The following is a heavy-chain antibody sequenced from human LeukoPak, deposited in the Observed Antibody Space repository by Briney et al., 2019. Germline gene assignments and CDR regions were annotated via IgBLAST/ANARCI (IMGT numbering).Heavy chain of an antibody. CDR3: AREARYAFDI. Sequence: SETLSLTCAVYGGSFGGYYWSWIRQPPGKGLEWIGEINHSGGTNYNPSLKSRVTISVDRSKNQFSLKLSSVTAADTAVYYCAREARYAFDIWGQGTMVTVSS. D-gene: IGHD6-6*01. CDR1: GGSFGGYY. V-gene: IGHV4-34*01. CDR2: INHSGGT. J-gene: IGHJ3*02.